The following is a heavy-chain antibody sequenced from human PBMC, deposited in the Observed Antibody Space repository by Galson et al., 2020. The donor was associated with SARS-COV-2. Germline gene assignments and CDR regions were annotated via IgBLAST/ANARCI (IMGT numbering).Heavy chain of an antibody. CDR3: ARMGASGYCSSTSCRRIPYYYYGMDV. CDR2: IFSNDEK. Sequence: SGPTLVKPTETLTLTCTVSGFSLSNARMGVSWIRQPPGKALEWLAHIFSNDEKSYSTSLKSRLTISKDTSKSQVVLTMTNMDPVDTATYYCARMGASGYCSSTSCRRIPYYYYGMDVWGQGTTVTVSS. D-gene: IGHD2-2*01. V-gene: IGHV2-26*01. CDR1: GFSLSNARMG. J-gene: IGHJ6*02.